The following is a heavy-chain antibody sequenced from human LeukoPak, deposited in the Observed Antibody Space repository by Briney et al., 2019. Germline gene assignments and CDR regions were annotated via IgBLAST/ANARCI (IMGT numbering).Heavy chain of an antibody. V-gene: IGHV3-23*01. J-gene: IGHJ4*02. CDR2: ISGSGGNT. CDR1: GFTFSSYG. D-gene: IGHD3-9*01. CDR3: AKRRTNYDILTGDFDY. Sequence: GGSLRLSCAASGFTFSSYGMSWVRQAPGKGLEWVSGISGSGGNTFYADSVKGRFTISRDNSKNTLYLQMSSLRAEDTAIYYCAKRRTNYDILTGDFDYWGQGTLVTVSS.